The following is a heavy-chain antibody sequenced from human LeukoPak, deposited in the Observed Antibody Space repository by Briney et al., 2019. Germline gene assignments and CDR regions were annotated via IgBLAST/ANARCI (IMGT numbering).Heavy chain of an antibody. V-gene: IGHV3-30*02. CDR2: IRYDGSNK. CDR3: AKDTGAYRVSLYGMDV. D-gene: IGHD6-13*01. J-gene: IGHJ6*02. CDR1: GFTFSDYA. Sequence: GGSLRLSCSASGFTFSDYAMHWVRQAPGKGLEWVAFIRYDGSNKYYADSVKGRFTISRDNSKNTLYLQMNSLRAEDTAVYYCAKDTGAYRVSLYGMDVWGQGTTVTVSS.